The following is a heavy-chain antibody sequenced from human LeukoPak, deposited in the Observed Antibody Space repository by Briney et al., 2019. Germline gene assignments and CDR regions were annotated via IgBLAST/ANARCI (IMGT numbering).Heavy chain of an antibody. D-gene: IGHD6-6*01. CDR2: TYYRSKWYN. J-gene: IGHJ5*02. CDR3: ARGSQSSRWFDP. CDR1: GDSVSSKSAA. V-gene: IGHV6-1*01. Sequence: SQTLSLTCAISGDSVSSKSAAWNWIRQSPSRGLEWLGRTYYRSKWYNDYAVSVESRITINPDTSKNQFSLQLNSVTPEDTAVYYCARGSQSSRWFDPWGHGTLVTVSS.